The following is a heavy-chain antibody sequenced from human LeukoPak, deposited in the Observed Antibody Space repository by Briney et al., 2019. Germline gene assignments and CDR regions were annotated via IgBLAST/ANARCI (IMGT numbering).Heavy chain of an antibody. Sequence: GSSVKVSCKASGGTFSSYAISWVRQAPGQGLEWMGGIIPIFGTANYAQKFQGRVTITADKSTSTAYMELSSLRSEDTAMYYCARQSSFWSGYDMGDAFDIWGQGTMVTVSS. CDR3: ARQSSFWSGYDMGDAFDI. CDR2: IIPIFGTA. V-gene: IGHV1-69*06. D-gene: IGHD3-3*01. J-gene: IGHJ3*02. CDR1: GGTFSSYA.